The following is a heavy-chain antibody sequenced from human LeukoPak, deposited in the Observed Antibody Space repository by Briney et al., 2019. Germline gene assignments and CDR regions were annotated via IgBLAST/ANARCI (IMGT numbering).Heavy chain of an antibody. CDR2: ISWNSGSI. V-gene: IGHV3-9*03. Sequence: GGSLRLSCAASGFTFGDYAVHWVRQAPGKGLEWVSGISWNSGSIGYADSVKGRFTISRDNAKNSLYLQMNSLRAEDMALYYCAKDTRAYYDILTGFDYWGQGTLVTVSS. CDR1: GFTFGDYA. CDR3: AKDTRAYYDILTGFDY. J-gene: IGHJ4*02. D-gene: IGHD3-9*01.